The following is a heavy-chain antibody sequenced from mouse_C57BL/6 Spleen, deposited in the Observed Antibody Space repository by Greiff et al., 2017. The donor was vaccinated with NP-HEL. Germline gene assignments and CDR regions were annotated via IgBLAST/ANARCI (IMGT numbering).Heavy chain of an antibody. J-gene: IGHJ4*01. D-gene: IGHD2-3*01. CDR3: ARDGYDAMDY. V-gene: IGHV1-19*01. CDR1: GYTFTDYY. CDR2: INPYNGGT. Sequence: EVQLQQSGPVLVKPGASVKMSCKASGYTFTDYYMNWVKQSHGKSLEWIGVINPYNGGTSYNQKFKGKATLTVDKSSSTAYMELNSLTSEDSAVYCCARDGYDAMDYWGQGTSVTVSS.